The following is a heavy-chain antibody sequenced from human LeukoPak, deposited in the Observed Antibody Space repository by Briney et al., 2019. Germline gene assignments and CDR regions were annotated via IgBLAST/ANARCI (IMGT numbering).Heavy chain of an antibody. CDR2: IIPMFGTV. J-gene: IGHJ6*02. CDR3: SRGDSSGYYYSYYYGMDV. V-gene: IGHV1-69*01. Sequence: SVKVSCKASGGTFSSYAISWVRQAPEQGLEWMGGIIPMFGTVKYAQKFQGRVTITADESTSTAYMELSSLRSEDTAVYYCSRGDSSGYYYSYYYGMDVWGQGTTVTVSS. D-gene: IGHD3-22*01. CDR1: GGTFSSYA.